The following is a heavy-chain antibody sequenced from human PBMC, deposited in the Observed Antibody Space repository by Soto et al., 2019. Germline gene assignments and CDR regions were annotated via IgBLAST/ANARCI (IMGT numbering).Heavy chain of an antibody. D-gene: IGHD3-3*01. J-gene: IGHJ4*02. V-gene: IGHV3-7*01. CDR3: ARGEDFWSGYPLDY. Sequence: EVQLVESGGGLVQPGGSLRLSCAASGFTFSSYWMSWVRQAPGKGLEWVANIKQDGSEKYYVDSVKGRFTISRDNAKNSLYLQMNSLRAEDTAVYYCARGEDFWSGYPLDYWGQGTLVTVSS. CDR1: GFTFSSYW. CDR2: IKQDGSEK.